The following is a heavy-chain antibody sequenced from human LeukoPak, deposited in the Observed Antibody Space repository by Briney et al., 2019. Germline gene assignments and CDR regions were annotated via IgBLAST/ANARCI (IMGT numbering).Heavy chain of an antibody. Sequence: ASVKVSCKASGYTFTGYYMHWVRQAPGQGLEWMGWINPNSGGTNYAQKFQGRVTMTRDTSISTAYMELSRLRSDDTAVYYCARGIAAAGTSRFDPWGQGTLVTVSS. J-gene: IGHJ5*02. CDR3: ARGIAAAGTSRFDP. CDR1: GYTFTGYY. V-gene: IGHV1-2*02. D-gene: IGHD6-13*01. CDR2: INPNSGGT.